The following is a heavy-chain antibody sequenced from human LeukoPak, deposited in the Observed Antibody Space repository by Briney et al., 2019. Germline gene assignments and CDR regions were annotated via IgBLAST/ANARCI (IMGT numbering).Heavy chain of an antibody. J-gene: IGHJ4*02. V-gene: IGHV1-69*01. CDR3: SGIVGATTEVDY. D-gene: IGHD1-26*01. CDR1: GGTFSSYA. Sequence: ASVKVSCKASGGTFSSYAISWVRQAPGQGLEWMGGIIPIFGTANYAQKFQGRVTITADESTSTAYMELSSLRSEDTAVYYFSGIVGATTEVDYWGQGTLVTVSS. CDR2: IIPIFGTA.